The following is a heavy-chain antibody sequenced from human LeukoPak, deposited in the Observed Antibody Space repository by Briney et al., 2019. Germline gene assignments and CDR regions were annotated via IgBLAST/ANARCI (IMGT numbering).Heavy chain of an antibody. CDR1: GYTFINYG. CDR2: ISGYNGKT. J-gene: IGHJ4*02. Sequence: ASVKVSCKASGYTFINYGLSWMRQAPGQGLEWMGWISGYNGKTRYAQRLQGRVTMTRDTSTSTVYMELSSLRSEDTAVYYCARLAEFYGDYRLDYWGQGTLVTVSS. CDR3: ARLAEFYGDYRLDY. D-gene: IGHD4-17*01. V-gene: IGHV1-18*01.